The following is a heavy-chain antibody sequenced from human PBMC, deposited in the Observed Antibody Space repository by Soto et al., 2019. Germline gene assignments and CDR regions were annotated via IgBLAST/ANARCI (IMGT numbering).Heavy chain of an antibody. Sequence: EGSLRLSCTVAGYTLGNHWMHWVRQAPGKGLEWVSRMNSDGGIINYADSVKGRFTVSRDNARNTLYLQMNSLRVEDTAVYYCATAEVDYWGPGTLVPVPS. CDR3: ATAEVDY. V-gene: IGHV3-74*01. J-gene: IGHJ4*02. CDR1: GYTLGNHW. CDR2: MNSDGGII.